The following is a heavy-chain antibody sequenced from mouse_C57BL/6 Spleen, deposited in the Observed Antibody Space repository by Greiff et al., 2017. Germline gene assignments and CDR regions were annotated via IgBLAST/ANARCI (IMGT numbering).Heavy chain of an antibody. CDR1: GYTFTSYG. CDR2: IYIGNGYT. V-gene: IGHV1-58*01. CDR3: ARSKPPVEGRNYYFDY. D-gene: IGHD1-1*01. Sequence: VQLKESGAELVRPGSSVKMSCKTSGYTFTSYGINWVKQRPGQGLEWIGYIYIGNGYTEYNEKFKGKATLTSDTSSSTAYMQLSSLTSEDSAIYFCARSKPPVEGRNYYFDYWGQGTTLTVSS. J-gene: IGHJ2*01.